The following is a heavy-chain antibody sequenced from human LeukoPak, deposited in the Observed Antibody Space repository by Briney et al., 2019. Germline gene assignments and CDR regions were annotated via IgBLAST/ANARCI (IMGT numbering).Heavy chain of an antibody. V-gene: IGHV1-18*01. CDR2: ISTYNGNT. D-gene: IGHD4-23*01. CDR3: ARAGQMTTVVTPNDY. Sequence: ASVKVSCKASGYTFTKYGITWVRQAPGQGLEWMGWISTYNGNTNYAQKLQGRVTMTTDTSTSTAYMELRSLISDDAAVYYCARAGQMTTVVTPNDYWGQGTLVTVSS. CDR1: GYTFTKYG. J-gene: IGHJ4*02.